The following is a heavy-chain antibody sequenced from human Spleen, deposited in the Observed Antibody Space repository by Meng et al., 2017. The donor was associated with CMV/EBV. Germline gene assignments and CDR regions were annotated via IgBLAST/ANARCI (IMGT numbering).Heavy chain of an antibody. D-gene: IGHD1-1*01. V-gene: IGHV1-18*01. CDR3: ARGGTSLFPRANWFDP. CDR1: YTFTSYG. CDR2: ISAYNGNT. Sequence: YTFTSYGINWVRQAPGQGLEWMGWISAYNGNTNYAQNFRGRVTMTRDTSTSTAYMELRSLRSDDTAVYFCARGGTSLFPRANWFDPWGQGTLVTVSS. J-gene: IGHJ5*02.